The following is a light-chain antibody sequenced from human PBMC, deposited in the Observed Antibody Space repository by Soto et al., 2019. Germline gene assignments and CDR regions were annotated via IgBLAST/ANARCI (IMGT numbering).Light chain of an antibody. CDR1: QSISSY. J-gene: IGKJ1*01. V-gene: IGKV1-39*01. CDR3: QQSYRA. Sequence: DIQMTQSPSSLSASVGDRVTITCRASQSISSYLNWYQQKPGKAPKLLIYAASSLQSGVPSRFSGSGSGTDFTRTISSLQPEDFATYYCQQSYRAFGQGTKVEIK. CDR2: AAS.